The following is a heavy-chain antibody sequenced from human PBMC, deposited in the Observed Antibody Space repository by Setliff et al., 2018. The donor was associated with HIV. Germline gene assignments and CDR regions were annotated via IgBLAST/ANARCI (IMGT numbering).Heavy chain of an antibody. CDR3: ARVDMGYYYDSSGYSHFDH. V-gene: IGHV5-51*01. CDR1: GYSFSDYW. Sequence: GESLKISCKASGYSFSDYWIAWVRQMPGKGLEWMGVIYPDESDSRYSPSFRGQVTISADKSINTAYLQWSSLKASDTAMYYCARVDMGYYYDSSGYSHFDHWGQGTLVTVSS. CDR2: IYPDESDS. D-gene: IGHD3-22*01. J-gene: IGHJ4*02.